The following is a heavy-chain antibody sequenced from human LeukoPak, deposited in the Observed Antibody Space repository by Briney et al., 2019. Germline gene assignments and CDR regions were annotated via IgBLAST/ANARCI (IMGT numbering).Heavy chain of an antibody. Sequence: GESLKISCKGSGYPFTSYWIAWVRQMPGEGLEWTGVIYPDDSDTRYSPSFQGQVTISADKSISTAYLQWSSLTSSDTAIYYCATLNTFYDHWGQGTLVTVSS. CDR3: ATLNTFYDH. CDR1: GYPFTSYW. CDR2: IYPDDSDT. V-gene: IGHV5-51*01. D-gene: IGHD1/OR15-1a*01. J-gene: IGHJ5*02.